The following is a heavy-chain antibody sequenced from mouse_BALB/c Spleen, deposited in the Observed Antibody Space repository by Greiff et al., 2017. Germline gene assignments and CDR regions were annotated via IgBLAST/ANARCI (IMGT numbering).Heavy chain of an antibody. Sequence: VHVKHSGAELVKPGASVKLSCTASGFNIKDTYMHWVKQRPEQGLEWIGRIDPANGNTKYDPKFQGKATITADTSSNTAYLQLSSLTSEDTAVYYCARSYGSSHWYFDVWGAGTTVTVSS. V-gene: IGHV14-3*02. D-gene: IGHD1-1*01. J-gene: IGHJ1*01. CDR3: ARSYGSSHWYFDV. CDR1: GFNIKDTY. CDR2: IDPANGNT.